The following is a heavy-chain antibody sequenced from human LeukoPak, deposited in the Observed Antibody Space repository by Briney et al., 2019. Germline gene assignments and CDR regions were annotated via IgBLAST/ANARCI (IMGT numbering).Heavy chain of an antibody. Sequence: PGGSLRLSCAASGFTFSSYAMHWVRQAPGKGLEWVAVISYDGSNKYYADSVKGRFTISRDNSKNTLYLQMNSLGAEDTAVYYCARDKDEALDYWGQGTLVTVSS. CDR3: ARDKDEALDY. CDR1: GFTFSSYA. J-gene: IGHJ4*02. CDR2: ISYDGSNK. V-gene: IGHV3-30-3*01.